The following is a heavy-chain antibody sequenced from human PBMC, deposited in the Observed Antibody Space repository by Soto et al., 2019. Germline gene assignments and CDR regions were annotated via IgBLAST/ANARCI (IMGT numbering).Heavy chain of an antibody. D-gene: IGHD3-10*01. J-gene: IGHJ4*02. Sequence: GGSLRLSCAASGFTFSSYSMSWVRQAPGKGLEWVSGFRTGGDDGTTYYADSVKGRFTISRDNSKNTLFLQMNSLRAEDTAIYYCAKKVNSGPGSQYFDYWGQGTQVTVSS. CDR2: FRTGGDDGTT. CDR1: GFTFSSYS. V-gene: IGHV3-23*01. CDR3: AKKVNSGPGSQYFDY.